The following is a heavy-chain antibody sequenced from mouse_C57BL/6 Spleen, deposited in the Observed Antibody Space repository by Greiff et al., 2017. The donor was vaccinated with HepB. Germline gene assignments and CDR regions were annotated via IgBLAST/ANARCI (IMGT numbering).Heavy chain of an antibody. Sequence: EVNVVESGGGLVKPGGSLKLSCAASGFTFSSYAMSWVRQTPEKRLEWVATISDGGSYTYYPDNVKGRFTISRDNAKNNLYLQMSHLKAEDTAMYYCAREATVVVTGTFDYWGQGTTLTVSS. V-gene: IGHV5-4*01. CDR2: ISDGGSYT. D-gene: IGHD1-1*01. J-gene: IGHJ2*01. CDR1: GFTFSSYA. CDR3: AREATVVVTGTFDY.